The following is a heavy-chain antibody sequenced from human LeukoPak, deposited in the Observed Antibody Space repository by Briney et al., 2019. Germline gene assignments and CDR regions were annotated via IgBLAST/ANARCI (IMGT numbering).Heavy chain of an antibody. CDR1: GFTFDDYA. J-gene: IGHJ3*02. Sequence: GGSLRLSCAASGFTFDDYAMYWVRQAPGKGLEWVSGISWNSGSIGYADSVKGRFTISRDNAKNSLYLQMNSLRAEDTALYYCAKGSYYDSSGYYGYEYRALDIWGQGTMVTVSS. V-gene: IGHV3-9*01. CDR3: AKGSYYDSSGYYGYEYRALDI. D-gene: IGHD3-22*01. CDR2: ISWNSGSI.